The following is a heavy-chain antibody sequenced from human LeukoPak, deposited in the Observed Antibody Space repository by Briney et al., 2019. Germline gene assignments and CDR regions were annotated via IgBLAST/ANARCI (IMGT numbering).Heavy chain of an antibody. CDR1: GFTFSNYW. J-gene: IGHJ6*03. V-gene: IGHV3-7*01. CDR3: AKYSSSWPAIDYYYYYMDV. D-gene: IGHD6-13*01. Sequence: GGSLRLSCAASGFTFSNYWMTWVRQAPGKGLEWVANIKQDGSEKYYVDSVKGRFTISRDNAKNSLYLQMNSLRAEDTAVYYCAKYSSSWPAIDYYYYYMDVWGKGTTVTISS. CDR2: IKQDGSEK.